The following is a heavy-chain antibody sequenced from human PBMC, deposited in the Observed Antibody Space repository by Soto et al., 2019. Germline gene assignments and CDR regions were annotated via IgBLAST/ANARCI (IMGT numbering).Heavy chain of an antibody. J-gene: IGHJ6*02. CDR2: ISAYNGNT. D-gene: IGHD6-19*01. Sequence: QVQLVQSGAEVKKPGASVKVSCRASGYTFTSYAISWVRQAPAQGLECMGWISAYNGNTNFAQKLQGRVTMTTDTSTRTAYMELRSLRSDDTAVYYCARVVATVAGPYGMDVWGQGTTVTVSS. CDR3: ARVVATVAGPYGMDV. V-gene: IGHV1-18*01. CDR1: GYTFTSYA.